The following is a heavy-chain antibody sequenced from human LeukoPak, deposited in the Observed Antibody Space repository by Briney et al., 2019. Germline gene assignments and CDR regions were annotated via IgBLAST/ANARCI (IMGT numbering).Heavy chain of an antibody. V-gene: IGHV3-21*01. CDR2: ISSSSSYI. J-gene: IGHJ4*02. CDR1: GFTFSSYS. Sequence: PGGSLRLSCAASGFTFSSYSMNWVRQAPGKGLEWVSSISSSSSYIYYADSVKGRFTISRDNAKNSLYLQMNSLRAEDTAVYYCASSRWGPAGNFDYWGQGTLVTVSS. CDR3: ASSRWGPAGNFDY. D-gene: IGHD6-13*01.